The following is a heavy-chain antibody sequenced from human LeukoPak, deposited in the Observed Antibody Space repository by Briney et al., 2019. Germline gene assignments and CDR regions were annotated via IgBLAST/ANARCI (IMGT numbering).Heavy chain of an antibody. Sequence: PSETLSLTCAVSGYSISSGYYWGWIRQPPGKGLEWIGSIYHSGSTSYNPSLKSRVTISLDTSKNQFSLKLSSVAAADTAVYYCARDRVGRFGELSFWFDPWGQGTLVTVSS. CDR2: IYHSGST. V-gene: IGHV4-38-2*02. CDR1: GYSISSGYY. J-gene: IGHJ5*02. CDR3: ARDRVGRFGELSFWFDP. D-gene: IGHD3-10*01.